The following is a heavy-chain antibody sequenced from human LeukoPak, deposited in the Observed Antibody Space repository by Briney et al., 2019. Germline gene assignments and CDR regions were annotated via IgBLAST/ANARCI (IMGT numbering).Heavy chain of an antibody. D-gene: IGHD3-10*01. Sequence: SETLSLTCTVSGGSITSSSHYWGWIRQPPGQGLQWIGLIYYDGSAYYNLSLKSRLTISIDTSKSQFSLKLSSVTAAGTAVYYCARGGYYGSGNNFRFDPWGQGTLVTVSS. CDR3: ARGGYYGSGNNFRFDP. CDR1: GGSITSSSHY. V-gene: IGHV4-39*07. J-gene: IGHJ5*02. CDR2: IYYDGSA.